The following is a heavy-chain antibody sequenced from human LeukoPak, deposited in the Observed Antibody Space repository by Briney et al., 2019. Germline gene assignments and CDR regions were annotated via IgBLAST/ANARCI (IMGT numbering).Heavy chain of an antibody. CDR2: IYYSGST. V-gene: IGHV4-59*01. CDR1: GGSISGYY. D-gene: IGHD6-19*01. CDR3: ARSGGSGWYGRYFDY. Sequence: SSETLSLTCTVSGGSISGYYWSWIRQPPGKGLEWIGYIYYSGSTNYNPSLKSRVTISVDTSKNQFSLKLSSVTAADTAVYYCARSGGSGWYGRYFDYWGQXTXVTVSS. J-gene: IGHJ4*02.